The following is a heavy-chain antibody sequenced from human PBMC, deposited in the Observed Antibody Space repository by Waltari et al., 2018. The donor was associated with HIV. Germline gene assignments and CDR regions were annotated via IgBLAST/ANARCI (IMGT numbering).Heavy chain of an antibody. CDR1: ADTINHES. Sequence: QVQLQESGPGLVQPSEPLSLTCHVCADTINHESLRWIRSSPAKGLEWIGYIYYTGTSNYNPSPSLKSRVTMSLDTSKTQFSLKLTSVSAADTAVYYCARTVGTSISGVITYNWFDSWGQGTLVTVSS. J-gene: IGHJ5*01. V-gene: IGHV4-59*01. D-gene: IGHD3-3*01. CDR2: IYYTGTS. CDR3: ARTVGTSISGVITYNWFDS.